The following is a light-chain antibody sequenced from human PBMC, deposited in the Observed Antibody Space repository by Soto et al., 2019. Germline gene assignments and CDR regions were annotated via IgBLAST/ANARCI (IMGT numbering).Light chain of an antibody. CDR3: QSYDTSLSGSGVV. CDR2: GNN. CDR1: SSNIGAGYD. V-gene: IGLV1-40*01. Sequence: QSVLTQPPSVSGAPGQRVTISCTGTSSNIGAGYDVHWYQQDPGTAPKLLIYGNNNRPSGVPDRFSGSKSDTSASLAITGLQAEDEADYYCQSYDTSLSGSGVVFGGGTKLTVL. J-gene: IGLJ2*01.